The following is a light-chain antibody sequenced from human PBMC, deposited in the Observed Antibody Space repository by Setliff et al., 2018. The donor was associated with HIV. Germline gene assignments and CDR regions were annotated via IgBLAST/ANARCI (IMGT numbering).Light chain of an antibody. CDR2: EVT. V-gene: IGLV2-14*01. CDR1: NSDVGGYNY. CDR3: ASYTSSSTRV. J-gene: IGLJ1*01. Sequence: QSVLTQPASVSGSPGQSITISCTGTNSDVGGYNYVSWFQQHPGKAPKLIISEVTNRPSGVSDRFSGSKSGNTASLSISGLQPEDEADYYCASYTSSSTRVFGTGTKVTVL.